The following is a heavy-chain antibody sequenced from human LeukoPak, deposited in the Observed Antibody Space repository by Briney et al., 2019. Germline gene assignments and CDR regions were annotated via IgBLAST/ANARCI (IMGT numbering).Heavy chain of an antibody. CDR3: ARDALRNRHWGAWFDP. CDR2: INPNTGGT. V-gene: IGHV1-2*02. Sequence: ASVKVSCKALGYTFTDHYFHWVRQAPGQGLEWMGWINPNTGGTNYAQKFQGRVTMTRDTSISTAYMELSRLRSDDTAVYYCARDALRNRHWGAWFDPWGQGTLVTVSS. J-gene: IGHJ5*02. D-gene: IGHD7-27*01. CDR1: GYTFTDHY.